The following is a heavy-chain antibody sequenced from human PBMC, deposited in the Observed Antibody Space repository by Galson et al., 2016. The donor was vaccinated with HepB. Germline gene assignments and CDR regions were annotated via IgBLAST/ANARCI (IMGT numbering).Heavy chain of an antibody. Sequence: SETLSLTCTVSSDPVTSDTYYWSWVRQSPGKGLDWIGYIHDSGNTNYNPSIKSRVTISRDTSKNQFFLELTSVTAADTAGYYCAREEGFYNGMDVWGQGTTVTVAS. CDR1: SDPVTSDTYY. CDR3: AREEGFYNGMDV. D-gene: IGHD2-2*02. V-gene: IGHV4-61*01. J-gene: IGHJ6*02. CDR2: IHDSGNT.